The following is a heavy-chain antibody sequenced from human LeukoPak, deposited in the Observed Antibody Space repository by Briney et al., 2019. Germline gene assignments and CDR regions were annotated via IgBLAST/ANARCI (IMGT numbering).Heavy chain of an antibody. D-gene: IGHD3-10*01. J-gene: IGHJ5*02. CDR3: AREGSGSYYNWFDP. Sequence: SETLSLTCTVSGDSVIYSYWNWLRQPPGKGLEWIGHIYNCGRTNYNPSLKSRVTISVDTSRNQFSLKLSSVTAADTAVYYCAREGSGSYYNWFDPWGQGTLVTVSS. CDR2: IYNCGRT. V-gene: IGHV4-59*02. CDR1: GDSVIYSY.